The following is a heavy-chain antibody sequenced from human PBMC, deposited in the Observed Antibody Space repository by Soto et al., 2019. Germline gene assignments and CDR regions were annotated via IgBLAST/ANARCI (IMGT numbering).Heavy chain of an antibody. D-gene: IGHD5-12*01. V-gene: IGHV4-61*03. CDR3: AGGTDGKKVAY. CDR2: FFYTGST. J-gene: IGHJ4*02. CDR1: GGSVSSEHYY. Sequence: QVQLQESGPGLVKSSETLSLTCTVSGGSVSSEHYYWNWIRQPPGKGLEWIGYFFYTGSTNYNPSLESRLTMSVDVSKNHFSLRVNAVTAADAAVYYCAGGTDGKKVAYWGQGALVTVSS.